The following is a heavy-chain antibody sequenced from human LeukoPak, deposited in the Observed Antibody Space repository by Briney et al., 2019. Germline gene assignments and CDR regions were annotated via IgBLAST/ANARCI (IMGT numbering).Heavy chain of an antibody. V-gene: IGHV4-59*01. CDR2: IYYSGST. D-gene: IGHD3-16*01. J-gene: IGHJ4*02. CDR1: GGSISSYY. CDR3: ARVITASSHYRFDY. Sequence: SETLSLTCTVSGGSISSYYGSCIRQPPGQGLEWIGYIYYSGSTNYNPSLKSRVTMSVDTSKNQFSLKLSSVTAADTAVYYCARVITASSHYRFDYWGQGTLVTVSS.